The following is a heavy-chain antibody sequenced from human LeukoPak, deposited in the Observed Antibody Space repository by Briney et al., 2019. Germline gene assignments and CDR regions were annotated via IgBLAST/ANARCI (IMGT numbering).Heavy chain of an antibody. CDR1: GGSISSSNW. D-gene: IGHD5-18*01. Sequence: SETLSLTCAVSGGSISSSNWWSWVRQPPGKGLEWIGEIYHSGSTNYNPSLKSRVTISVDTSKNQFSLKLSSVTAVDTAVYYCARHGPAGYSYGCDWFDPWGQGTLVTVSS. CDR2: IYHSGST. CDR3: ARHGPAGYSYGCDWFDP. V-gene: IGHV4-4*02. J-gene: IGHJ5*02.